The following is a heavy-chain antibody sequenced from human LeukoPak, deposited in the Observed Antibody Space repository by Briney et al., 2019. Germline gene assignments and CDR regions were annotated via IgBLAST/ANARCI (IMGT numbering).Heavy chain of an antibody. CDR3: AKEGDTSVGNYFDY. Sequence: GGSLRLSCAASGFTFSSYAMNWVRQAPGKGLEWVSAISGSVVIAYYADSVQGRFTISRDNSKNTLYLQMNSLRAEDTAVYYCAKEGDTSVGNYFDYWGQGTLVTVSS. D-gene: IGHD3-22*01. V-gene: IGHV3-23*01. CDR1: GFTFSSYA. J-gene: IGHJ4*02. CDR2: ISGSVVIA.